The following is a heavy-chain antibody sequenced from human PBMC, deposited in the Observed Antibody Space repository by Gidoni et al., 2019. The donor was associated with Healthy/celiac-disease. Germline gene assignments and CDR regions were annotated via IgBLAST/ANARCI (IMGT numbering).Heavy chain of an antibody. V-gene: IGHV1-58*01. CDR2: IVVGSGNT. CDR3: AADPTGRKVKYYYYYMDV. D-gene: IGHD3-10*01. CDR1: GFTFTSSA. Sequence: QMQLVQSGPEVKKPGPSVKVSCKASGFTFTSSAVQWVRQARGQLLEWIGWIVVGSGNTNYAQKFQERVTITRDMSTSTAYMELSSLRSEDTAVYYCAADPTGRKVKYYYYYMDVWGKGTTVTVSS. J-gene: IGHJ6*03.